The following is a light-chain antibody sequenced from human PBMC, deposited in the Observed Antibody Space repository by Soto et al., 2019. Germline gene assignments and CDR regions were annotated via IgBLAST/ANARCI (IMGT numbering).Light chain of an antibody. J-gene: IGLJ1*01. CDR1: SSDVGGYNY. Sequence: QSALTQPASVSGSPGQSITISCTGTSSDVGGYNYVSWYQQHPGKAPKLMIYEVSNRPSGVSNRFSGSKSGNTASLTISGLQAEEEADYYCSSYTSSSTQVFGTGTKATVL. CDR2: EVS. V-gene: IGLV2-14*01. CDR3: SSYTSSSTQV.